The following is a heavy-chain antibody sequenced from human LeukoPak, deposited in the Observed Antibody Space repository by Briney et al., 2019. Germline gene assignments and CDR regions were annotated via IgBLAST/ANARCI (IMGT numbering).Heavy chain of an antibody. CDR2: IYWDDDK. J-gene: IGHJ4*02. D-gene: IGHD3-9*01. V-gene: IGHV2-5*02. CDR3: ARLYYDILTGYYYFDY. CDR1: GFSLSTGGVG. Sequence: SGPTLVKPTQTLTLTCTFSGFSLSTGGVGVGWIRQPPGKALEWLALIYWDDDKRYSPSLKSRLTITKDTSKNQVVLTMTNMDPVDTATYYCARLYYDILTGYYYFDYWGQGTLVTVSS.